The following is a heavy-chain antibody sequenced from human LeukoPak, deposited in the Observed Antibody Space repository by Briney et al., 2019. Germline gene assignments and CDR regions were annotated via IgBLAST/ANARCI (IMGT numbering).Heavy chain of an antibody. V-gene: IGHV1-69*06. J-gene: IGHJ4*02. Sequence: ASVKVSCKASGGTFSSYAISWVRQAPGQGLEWMGGIIPIFGTANYAQKFQGRVTITADKSTSTAYMELSSLRSEDTAVYYCARDDFLAATPYWGQGTLVTVSS. CDR3: ARDDFLAATPY. D-gene: IGHD2-15*01. CDR2: IIPIFGTA. CDR1: GGTFSSYA.